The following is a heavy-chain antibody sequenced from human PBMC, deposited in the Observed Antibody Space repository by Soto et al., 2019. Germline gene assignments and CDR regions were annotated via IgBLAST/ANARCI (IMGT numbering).Heavy chain of an antibody. V-gene: IGHV1-46*03. CDR1: GYIFTSYY. Sequence: QVQLVQSGAEVKKPGASVKVSCKASGYIFTSYYIHWVRQAPGQGLEWMGWINPFDGSRMFAQRFQGRATXTXDXXTSTVYMEVSSLRSEDTAVYYCSRVDPGETSPFDHWGQGTLVTVSS. CDR3: SRVDPGETSPFDH. CDR2: INPFDGSR. J-gene: IGHJ4*02. D-gene: IGHD3-10*01.